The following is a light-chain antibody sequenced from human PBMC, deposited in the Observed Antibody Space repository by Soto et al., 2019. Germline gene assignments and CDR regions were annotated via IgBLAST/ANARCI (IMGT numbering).Light chain of an antibody. CDR2: GAS. J-gene: IGKJ5*01. CDR3: QQYGSSPPIT. CDR1: QSVSTNY. V-gene: IGKV3-20*01. Sequence: EIVLTHSQGTLSLSPCERATLSFSASQSVSTNYLAWYQQKPGQAPRLLIYGASNRATGIPDRFSGSGSGTDFTLTISRLEPEDFAVYYCQQYGSSPPITFGQGTRLE.